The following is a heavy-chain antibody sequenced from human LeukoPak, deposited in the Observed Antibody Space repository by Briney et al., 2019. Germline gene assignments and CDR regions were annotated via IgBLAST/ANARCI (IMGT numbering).Heavy chain of an antibody. CDR2: ISSSGSTI. CDR1: GFTFSSYE. D-gene: IGHD2-15*01. V-gene: IGHV3-48*03. CDR3: ARDVVRTPYYYYYYMDV. Sequence: GGSLRLSCAASGFTFSSYEMNWVRQAPGKGLEWVSYISSSGSTIYYADSVKGRFTISRDNAKNSLYLQMNSLRAEDTAVYYCARDVVRTPYYYYYYMDVWGKGTTVTVSS. J-gene: IGHJ6*03.